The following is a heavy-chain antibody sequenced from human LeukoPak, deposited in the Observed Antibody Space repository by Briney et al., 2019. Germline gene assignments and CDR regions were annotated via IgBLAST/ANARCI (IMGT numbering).Heavy chain of an antibody. D-gene: IGHD2-15*01. Sequence: ASVKVSCKASGFTFTSSAMQWVRQARGQRLEWIGWIVVGSGNTNYAQKFQERVTITRDMSTSTAYMGLSSLRSEDTAVYYCAAGYCSGGSCYDYYYYGMDVWGQGTTVTVSS. V-gene: IGHV1-58*02. CDR1: GFTFTSSA. CDR3: AAGYCSGGSCYDYYYYGMDV. CDR2: IVVGSGNT. J-gene: IGHJ6*02.